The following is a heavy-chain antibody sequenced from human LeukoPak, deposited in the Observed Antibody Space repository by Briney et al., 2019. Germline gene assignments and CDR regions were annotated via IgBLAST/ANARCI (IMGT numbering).Heavy chain of an antibody. CDR1: GFTFSNYD. J-gene: IGHJ3*02. D-gene: IGHD5-12*01. CDR2: IGSTGNT. V-gene: IGHV3-13*04. Sequence: SGGSLRLSCAAPGFTFSNYDMHWVRQAKGKGLEWVSAIGSTGNTYYAGSVKGRFTISRETAKDSMYLQMDSPSAEDTAGDYCAREGYDEDFDIWGPGTIVTVSS. CDR3: AREGYDEDFDI.